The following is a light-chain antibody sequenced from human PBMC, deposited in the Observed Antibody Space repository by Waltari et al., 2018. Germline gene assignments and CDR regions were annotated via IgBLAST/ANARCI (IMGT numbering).Light chain of an antibody. CDR1: SSDVGGCNY. CDR2: EVS. CDR3: SSYTSSSTAV. J-gene: IGLJ2*01. V-gene: IGLV2-14*01. Sequence: QSALTQPASVSGSPGQSITISCTGTSSDVGGCNYVSWYQLHPAKAPKLMIYEVSNRPSGVSNRFSGSKSGNTASLTISGLQAEDEADYYCSSYTSSSTAVFGGGTKLTVL.